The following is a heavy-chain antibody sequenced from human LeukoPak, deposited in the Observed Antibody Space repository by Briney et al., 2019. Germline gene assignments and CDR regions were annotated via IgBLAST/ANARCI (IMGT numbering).Heavy chain of an antibody. D-gene: IGHD3-22*01. CDR1: GGSFSGYY. V-gene: IGHV4-34*01. Sequence: SETLSLTCAVYGGSFSGYYWSWIRQPPGKGQEWIGEINHSGSTNYNPSLKSRVTISVDTSKNQFSLKLSSVTAADTAVYYSARAPPPPDKYYYDSSGYLTRPPAPYYFDYWGQGTLVTVSS. CDR2: INHSGST. J-gene: IGHJ4*02. CDR3: ARAPPPPDKYYYDSSGYLTRPPAPYYFDY.